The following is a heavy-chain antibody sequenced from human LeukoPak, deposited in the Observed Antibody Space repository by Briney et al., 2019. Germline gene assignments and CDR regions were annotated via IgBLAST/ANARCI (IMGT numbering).Heavy chain of an antibody. CDR3: ARDPSFSVPYYYYGMDV. CDR2: IYTGGST. J-gene: IGHJ6*02. CDR1: GFAVSSNY. Sequence: GGSLRLSCAASGFAVSSNYMSWVRQTPGKGLEWVSVIYTGGSTYYADSVKGRFTISRDNSKNTLYLQMNSLRVEDTAVYYCARDPSFSVPYYYYGMDVWGQGTTVTISS. V-gene: IGHV3-53*01. D-gene: IGHD3-10*01.